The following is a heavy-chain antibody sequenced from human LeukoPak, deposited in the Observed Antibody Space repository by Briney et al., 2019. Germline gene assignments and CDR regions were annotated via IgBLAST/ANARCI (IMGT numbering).Heavy chain of an antibody. CDR1: GGTFSSYA. J-gene: IGHJ1*01. V-gene: IGHV3-23*01. Sequence: SCKASGGTFSSYAMSWVRQAPGKGLEWVSAISGSGGSTYYADSVKGRFTISRDNSKNTLYLQMNSLKAEDTAVYYCAKDPPSHCSGGSCYSAEYFQHWGQGTLVTVSS. CDR3: AKDPPSHCSGGSCYSAEYFQH. CDR2: ISGSGGST. D-gene: IGHD2-15*01.